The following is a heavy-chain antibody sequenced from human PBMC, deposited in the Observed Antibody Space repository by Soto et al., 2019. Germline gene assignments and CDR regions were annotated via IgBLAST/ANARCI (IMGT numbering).Heavy chain of an antibody. V-gene: IGHV3-23*01. CDR1: GFICSSYD. D-gene: IGHD2-8*02. Sequence: VQMLESGGGLVQPGGSLRLSCAASGFICSSYDMSWVRQAPGKGLEWVSTILVGGSTHYEDSVKGRFTISRDRSRNTVYLQMNSLTAGDTAMYYCAKATATGGGAFDICGQGTMVTVSS. CDR2: ILVGGST. J-gene: IGHJ3*02. CDR3: AKATATGGGAFDI.